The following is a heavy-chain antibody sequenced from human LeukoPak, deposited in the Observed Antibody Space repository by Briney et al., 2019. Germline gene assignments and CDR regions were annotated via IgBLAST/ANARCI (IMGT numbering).Heavy chain of an antibody. CDR2: ISKNGNTI. Sequence: GGSLRLSCAASGFTFSDYYMSWIRQAPGKGLEWFSYISKNGNTIYYADSVKGRFTISRDNAKNSLYLQMNSLRAEDTAVYYCARDLCSGGRCKHDYWGQETLVTVSS. V-gene: IGHV3-11*01. CDR1: GFTFSDYY. J-gene: IGHJ4*02. CDR3: ARDLCSGGRCKHDY. D-gene: IGHD2-15*01.